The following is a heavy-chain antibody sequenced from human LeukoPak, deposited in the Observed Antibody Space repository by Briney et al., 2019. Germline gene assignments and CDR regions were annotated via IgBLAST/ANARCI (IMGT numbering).Heavy chain of an antibody. J-gene: IGHJ5*02. Sequence: GGSLRLSCAASGFTVSSNYMSWVRQAPGKGLEWVSVIYSGGSTYYADSVKGRFTISRDNSKNTLYLQMNSLRAEDTAVYYCARDDSSGYYDDASSFDPWGQGTLVTVSS. V-gene: IGHV3-66*01. CDR2: IYSGGST. CDR1: GFTVSSNY. D-gene: IGHD3-22*01. CDR3: ARDDSSGYYDDASSFDP.